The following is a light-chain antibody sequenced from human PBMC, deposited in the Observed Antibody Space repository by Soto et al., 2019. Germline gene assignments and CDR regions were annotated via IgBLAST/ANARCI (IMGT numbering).Light chain of an antibody. Sequence: QPVLTQPPSVSGDPGQRVTISCTGSSSNIGAGYNVHWYQQVPGTAPKLLIYGDSNRPSGVPDRFSGSKSGTSASLAITGXXXXXXXXYYCQSYDSSLSGWLFGGGTKLTVL. CDR2: GDS. J-gene: IGLJ3*02. V-gene: IGLV1-40*01. CDR3: QSYDSSLSGWL. CDR1: SSNIGAGYN.